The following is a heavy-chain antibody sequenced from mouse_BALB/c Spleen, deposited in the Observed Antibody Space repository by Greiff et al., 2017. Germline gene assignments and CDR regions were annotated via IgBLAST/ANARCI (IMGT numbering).Heavy chain of an antibody. CDR1: GFTFSDYY. Sequence: EVQGVESGGGLVKPGGSPKLSCAASGFTFSDYYMYWVRQTPEKRLEWVATISDGGSYTYYPDSVKGRFTISRDNAKNNLYLQMSSLKSEDTAMYYCARAYYRYDGYFDYWGQGTTLTVSS. CDR3: ARAYYRYDGYFDY. J-gene: IGHJ2*01. V-gene: IGHV5-4*02. CDR2: ISDGGSYT. D-gene: IGHD2-14*01.